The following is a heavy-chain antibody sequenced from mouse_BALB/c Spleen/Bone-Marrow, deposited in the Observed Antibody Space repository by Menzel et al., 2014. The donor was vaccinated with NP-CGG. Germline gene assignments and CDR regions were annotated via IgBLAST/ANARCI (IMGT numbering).Heavy chain of an antibody. Sequence: EAKLVESGGGLVQPGGSMKFSCVATGVTFSNYWMNWVRQSPERGLEWVAEIRLKSNNYETHYAESVKGRFTISRVDSKSRVYLQMNNLRAEDTGIYYCMYGNPFAYWGQGTLVTVSA. J-gene: IGHJ3*01. CDR1: GVTFSNYW. V-gene: IGHV6-6*02. CDR2: IRLKSNNYET. D-gene: IGHD2-10*02. CDR3: MYGNPFAY.